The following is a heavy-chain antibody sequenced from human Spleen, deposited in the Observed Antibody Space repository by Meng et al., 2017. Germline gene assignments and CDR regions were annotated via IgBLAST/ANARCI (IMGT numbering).Heavy chain of an antibody. CDR2: INSAGSRT. V-gene: IGHV3-74*01. D-gene: IGHD2-21*02. CDR3: ARGCSGINCYYYYYGLDV. J-gene: IGHJ6*02. CDR1: GFTFSYYW. Sequence: GEALKISCSASGFTFSYYWMHWVRQFPGKGLVSVSRINSAGSRTNSEDPVKGRFTVSRDNAKSMLYLQMDSLGAEDSAMYFCARGCSGINCYYYYYGLDVWGQGTTVTVSS.